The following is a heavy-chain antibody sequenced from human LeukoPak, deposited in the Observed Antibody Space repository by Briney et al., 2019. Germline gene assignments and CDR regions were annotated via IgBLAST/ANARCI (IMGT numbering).Heavy chain of an antibody. V-gene: IGHV3-30*04. CDR1: DFPFIGYT. Sequence: GGSLRLSCAASDFPFIGYTMHWVRQAPGKGLEWVAGIPYDGSQNSYADSVKGRFTISRDNSKNTLYLQMNSLRAEDTAVYYCAKWHGEGAHFDYWGQGTLVTVSS. J-gene: IGHJ4*02. CDR2: IPYDGSQN. CDR3: AKWHGEGAHFDY. D-gene: IGHD1-26*01.